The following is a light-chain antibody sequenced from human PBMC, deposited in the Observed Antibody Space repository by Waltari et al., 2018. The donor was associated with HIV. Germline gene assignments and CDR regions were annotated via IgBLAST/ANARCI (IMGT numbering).Light chain of an antibody. J-gene: IGKJ1*01. CDR1: QSVLYSSNNKNY. Sequence: DIVMTQSPDSLVVSLGERATIHCKSSQSVLYSSNNKNYLAWYQQKPGQPPKLLIYWASTRESGVPDRFRGSGSGTDFTLTISSLQAEDVAVYYCQQYYSTPRTFGQGTKVEIK. CDR3: QQYYSTPRT. V-gene: IGKV4-1*01. CDR2: WAS.